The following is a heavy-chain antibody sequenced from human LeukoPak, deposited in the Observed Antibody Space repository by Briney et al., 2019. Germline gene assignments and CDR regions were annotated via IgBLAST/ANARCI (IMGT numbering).Heavy chain of an antibody. V-gene: IGHV3-53*01. D-gene: IGHD1-26*01. CDR3: ARDSTYYYFDY. CDR2: IYSAGTT. Sequence: GGSLRLSCAASGFAFSSNHMNWVRQAPGKGLEWVSIIYSAGTTYHYADSVKGRFTISRDTSKNTVYLQMSSLRDEDTAIYYCARDSTYYYFDYWGQGTLVTVSS. CDR1: GFAFSSNH. J-gene: IGHJ4*02.